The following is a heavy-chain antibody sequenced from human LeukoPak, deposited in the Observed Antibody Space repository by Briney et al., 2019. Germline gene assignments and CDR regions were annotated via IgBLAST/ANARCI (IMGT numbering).Heavy chain of an antibody. V-gene: IGHV3-9*01. J-gene: IGHJ6*03. CDR3: ARRSYRGVIGVYYYYYMDV. CDR2: ISWYSGSI. Sequence: GRSLRLSCTASGFTFDDYAMHWVRHAPGKCLESVSAISWYSGSIGYADSVKGRFTISRDNAKNSLYLQMNSLRVEDTAVYYCARRSYRGVIGVYYYYYMDVWGKGTPLTVSS. D-gene: IGHD3-16*02. CDR1: GFTFDDYA.